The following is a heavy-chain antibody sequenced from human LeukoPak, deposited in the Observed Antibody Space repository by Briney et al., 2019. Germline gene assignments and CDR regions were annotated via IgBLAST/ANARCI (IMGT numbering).Heavy chain of an antibody. V-gene: IGHV4-59*11. J-gene: IGHJ4*02. CDR2: VYYSGYT. Sequence: PSETLSLTCTVSGASISSHYWSWIRQPPGKGLEWIAYVYYSGYTSYNPSLESRVTISLDTSKNQFSLKLTSVTAADTAVYYCARDGGIMAIDYWGQGTLVTVSS. CDR1: GASISSHY. CDR3: ARDGGIMAIDY. D-gene: IGHD3-16*01.